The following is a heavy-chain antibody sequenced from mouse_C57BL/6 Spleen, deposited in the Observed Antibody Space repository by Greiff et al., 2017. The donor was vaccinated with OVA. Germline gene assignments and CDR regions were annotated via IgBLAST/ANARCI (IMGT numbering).Heavy chain of an antibody. CDR3: TPLWSFDY. CDR2: IDPENGDT. Sequence: EVQRVESGAELVRPGASVKLSCTASGFNIKDDYMHWVKQRPEQGLEWIGWIDPENGDTEYASKFQGKATITADTSSNTAYLQLSSLTSEDTAVYYCTPLWSFDYWGQGTTLTVSS. J-gene: IGHJ2*01. V-gene: IGHV14-4*01. CDR1: GFNIKDDY. D-gene: IGHD1-1*02.